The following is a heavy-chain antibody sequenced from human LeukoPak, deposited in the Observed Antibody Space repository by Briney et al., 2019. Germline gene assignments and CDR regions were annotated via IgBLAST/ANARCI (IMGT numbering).Heavy chain of an antibody. V-gene: IGHV3-23*01. CDR3: ARDLPHKNAFDI. CDR2: ISGSGGTT. J-gene: IGHJ3*02. CDR1: GFTFSSYV. Sequence: GGSLRLSCAASGFTFSSYVMSWVRQAPGKGLEWVSAISGSGGTTYYADSVKGRFTISRDDAKNSLYLQMNSLRAEDTAVYYCARDLPHKNAFDIWGQGTMVTVSS.